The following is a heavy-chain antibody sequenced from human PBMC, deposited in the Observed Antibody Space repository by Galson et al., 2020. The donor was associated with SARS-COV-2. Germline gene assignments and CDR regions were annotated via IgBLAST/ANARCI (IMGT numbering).Heavy chain of an antibody. D-gene: IGHD3-10*01. Sequence: GGSLRLSCAASGFTFNTYAMSWVRQAPKKGLEWVSSISGSGDTRYYADSVRGRFTISRDNSKNTLFLQVNSLRVEDTAMYYCGKARSYYNSGNFFGYGLDVWGQGTTVTVSS. CDR2: ISGSGDTR. V-gene: IGHV3-23*01. CDR3: GKARSYYNSGNFFGYGLDV. CDR1: GFTFNTYA. J-gene: IGHJ6*02.